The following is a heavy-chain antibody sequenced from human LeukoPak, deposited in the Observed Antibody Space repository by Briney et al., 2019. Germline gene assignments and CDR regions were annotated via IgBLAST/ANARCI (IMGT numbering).Heavy chain of an antibody. V-gene: IGHV3-30*18. J-gene: IGHJ4*02. CDR2: ISYDGSNK. CDR3: AKDHDRYGGYSDY. CDR1: GFTFSSYG. Sequence: GGSLRLSCAASGFTFSSYGMHWVRQAPGKGLEWVAVISYDGSNKYYADSVKGRFTISRDNSKNTLYLQMNSLRAEDTAVYYCAKDHDRYGGYSDYWGEGTVVAVSS. D-gene: IGHD4-23*01.